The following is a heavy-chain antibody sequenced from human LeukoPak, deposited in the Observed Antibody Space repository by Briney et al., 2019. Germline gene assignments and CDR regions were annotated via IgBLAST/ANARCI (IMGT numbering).Heavy chain of an antibody. V-gene: IGHV4-31*03. D-gene: IGHD2-2*01. J-gene: IGHJ3*02. CDR1: GGSISSGGYY. CDR2: IYYSGST. CDR3: ASLYCSSTSCYYAFDI. Sequence: SETLSLTCTVSGGSISSGGYYWSWIRQHPGKGLEWIGYIYYSGSTYYNPSLKSRVTISVDTSKNQFSLKLSSVTAADTAVYYCASLYCSSTSCYYAFDIWGKGTMVTVSS.